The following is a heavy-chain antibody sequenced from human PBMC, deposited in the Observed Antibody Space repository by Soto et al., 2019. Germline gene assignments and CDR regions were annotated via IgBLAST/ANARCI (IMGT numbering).Heavy chain of an antibody. CDR3: AKDKIARELLPLDY. D-gene: IGHD1-26*01. J-gene: IGHJ4*02. CDR1: GFTFSSYG. CDR2: ISYDGSNK. Sequence: QVQLVESGGGVVQPGRSLRLSCAASGFTFSSYGMHWVRQAPGKGLEWVAVISYDGSNKYYADSVKGRFTISRDNSKNTLYLQMTSLRAEDTAVYYCAKDKIARELLPLDYWGQGTLVTVSS. V-gene: IGHV3-30*18.